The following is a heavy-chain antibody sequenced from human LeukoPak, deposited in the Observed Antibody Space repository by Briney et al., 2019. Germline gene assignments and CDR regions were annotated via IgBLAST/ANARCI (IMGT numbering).Heavy chain of an antibody. CDR3: ARITRYGSSTSCYYFDY. Sequence: SGPALVKPTQTLTLTCTFSGFSLSTSGMCVSWIRQPPGKALEWLARIDWDDDKYYSTSLKTRLTISKDTSKNQVVLTMTNMDPVDTATYYCARITRYGSSTSCYYFDYWGQGTLVTVSS. CDR1: GFSLSTSGMC. V-gene: IGHV2-70*11. D-gene: IGHD2-2*01. J-gene: IGHJ4*02. CDR2: IDWDDDK.